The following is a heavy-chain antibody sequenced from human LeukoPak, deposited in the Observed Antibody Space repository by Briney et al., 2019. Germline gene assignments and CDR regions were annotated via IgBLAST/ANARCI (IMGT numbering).Heavy chain of an antibody. J-gene: IGHJ4*02. D-gene: IGHD5-18*01. CDR3: MDTALG. V-gene: IGHV3-53*05. Sequence: GGSLRLSCAASGFDVSRYYMTWVRQPPGKGLEWVSVIYSDGSTYYADSVKGRFTISRDNSKNTVYLQMNRLRVEDTAVYSCMDTALGWGQGTLVTVSS. CDR1: GFDVSRYY. CDR2: IYSDGST.